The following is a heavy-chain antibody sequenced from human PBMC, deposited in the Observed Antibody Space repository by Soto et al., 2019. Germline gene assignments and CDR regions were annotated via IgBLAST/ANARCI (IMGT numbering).Heavy chain of an antibody. J-gene: IGHJ6*02. Sequence: GGSLRLSCAASGFTFSSYAMSWVRQAPGKGLEWVSAISGSGGSTYYADSVKGRFTISRDNSKNTLYLQMNSLRAEDTAVYYCAKGDIVVVPAALRHYYGMDVWGQGTTVTVSS. D-gene: IGHD2-2*01. V-gene: IGHV3-23*01. CDR1: GFTFSSYA. CDR3: AKGDIVVVPAALRHYYGMDV. CDR2: ISGSGGST.